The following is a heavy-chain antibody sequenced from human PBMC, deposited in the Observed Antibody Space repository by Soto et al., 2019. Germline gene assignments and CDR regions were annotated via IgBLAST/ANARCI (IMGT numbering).Heavy chain of an antibody. CDR3: ARTYSSASWGRYYYYYYGMDV. CDR1: GDTFYNYA. CDR2: LIPIFGTA. D-gene: IGHD6-6*01. Sequence: QVQVVQSGAEVKKPGSSVKVSCKASGDTFYNYAISWVRQAPGRGLEWMGGLIPIFGTANYAHKFQGRVTITGDESASTAYMELSSVRSEDTAVYYCARTYSSASWGRYYYYYYGMDVWGQGTTVTVSS. V-gene: IGHV1-69*01. J-gene: IGHJ6*02.